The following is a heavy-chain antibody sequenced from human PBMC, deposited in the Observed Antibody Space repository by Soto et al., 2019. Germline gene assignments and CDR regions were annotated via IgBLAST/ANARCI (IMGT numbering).Heavy chain of an antibody. D-gene: IGHD6-13*01. J-gene: IGHJ5*02. CDR2: IYYSGST. Sequence: SETLSLTCTVSGGSISSGDYYWSWIRQPPGKGLEWIGYIYYSGSTYYNPSLKSRVTISVDTSKNQFSLKLSSVTAADTAVYYCATAHREAAGGVDTWGQGTLVTVSS. V-gene: IGHV4-30-4*01. CDR3: ATAHREAAGGVDT. CDR1: GGSISSGDYY.